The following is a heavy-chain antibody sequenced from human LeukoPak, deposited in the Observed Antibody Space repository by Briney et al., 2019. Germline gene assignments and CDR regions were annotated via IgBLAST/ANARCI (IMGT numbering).Heavy chain of an antibody. D-gene: IGHD4-17*01. Sequence: ASVKVSCKASGYTFTSYYIRWVRQAPGQGLEWMVLINPSAGNTAYAQKFQGRGSMTSDTSTSTVYMEPSSLRSEDTAVYYCARQKNDYGDYPDAFDIWGQGTMVTVSS. CDR1: GYTFTSYY. J-gene: IGHJ3*02. CDR3: ARQKNDYGDYPDAFDI. V-gene: IGHV1-46*01. CDR2: INPSAGNT.